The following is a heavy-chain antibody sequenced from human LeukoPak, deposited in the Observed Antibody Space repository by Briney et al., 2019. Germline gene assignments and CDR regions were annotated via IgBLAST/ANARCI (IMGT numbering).Heavy chain of an antibody. V-gene: IGHV1-69*06. CDR3: ARPRFPYYRLSGADYYYMDV. CDR2: IIPIFGTS. J-gene: IGHJ6*03. Sequence: ASVKVSCKASGGTFSNYAISWVRQAPGQGLEWMGGIIPIFGTSNYAQKFQGRVRITADKSMTTAYMELTSLRSEDTAVYYCARPRFPYYRLSGADYYYMDVWGKGTTVTVSS. CDR1: GGTFSNYA. D-gene: IGHD3-10*01.